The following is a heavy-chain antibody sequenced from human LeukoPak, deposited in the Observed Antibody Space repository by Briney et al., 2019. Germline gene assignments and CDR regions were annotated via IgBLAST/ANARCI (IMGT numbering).Heavy chain of an antibody. D-gene: IGHD1-7*01. V-gene: IGHV4-34*01. CDR3: ARGFNWNYAFRASHYFYFDL. Sequence: PSETLSLTCEVYSGSLSGYVWSWLRQSPEKGLEWIGEVSHSGAIKYNPSLESRVSISRDSSRNQFSLRLTSVSATDTAVYYCARGFNWNYAFRASHYFYFDLWGRGSLVTVSS. CDR2: VSHSGAI. CDR1: SGSLSGYV. J-gene: IGHJ2*01.